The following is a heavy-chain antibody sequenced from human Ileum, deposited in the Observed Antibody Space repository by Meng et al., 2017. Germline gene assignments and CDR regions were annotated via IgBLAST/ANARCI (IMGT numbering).Heavy chain of an antibody. V-gene: IGHV3-48*03. CDR1: GFTFSSDG. Sequence: GGSLRLSCAASGFTFSSDGMNWVRQAPGKGLEWVSYISNSGSSISYADSVKGRFTISRDNAKNSLYLQMNSLRVEDTAVYYCTRGYSSSTYWGQGTLVTVSS. CDR3: TRGYSSSTY. J-gene: IGHJ4*02. D-gene: IGHD6-6*01. CDR2: ISNSGSSI.